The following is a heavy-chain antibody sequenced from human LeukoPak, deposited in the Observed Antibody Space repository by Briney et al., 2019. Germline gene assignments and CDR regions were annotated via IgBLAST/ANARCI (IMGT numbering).Heavy chain of an antibody. D-gene: IGHD4-17*01. CDR3: AKVATVKRVGWFDP. CDR1: GFTFGSYW. CDR2: INADGSTT. V-gene: IGHV3-74*01. Sequence: GGSLRLSCAASGFTFGSYWMHWVRQGPGRGLVWVSHINADGSTTTYADSVKGRFTISRDNSKNTLYLQMNSLRAEDTAVYYCAKVATVKRVGWFDPWGQGTLVTVSS. J-gene: IGHJ5*02.